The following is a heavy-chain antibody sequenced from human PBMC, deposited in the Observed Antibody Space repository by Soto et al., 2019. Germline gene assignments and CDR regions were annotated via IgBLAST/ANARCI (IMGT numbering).Heavy chain of an antibody. Sequence: EVQLVQSGAEVKKPGEPLKISCQASGYAFTNYWVAWVRQMPGKGLECMGIIYPDDSETRYSPSFEGQVTISADKSINNAFLQWTGLKASDTAIDYCARHGGKQILAGKPASYYYFGLDVWGHGTAVTVSS. D-gene: IGHD3-9*01. V-gene: IGHV5-51*01. CDR2: IYPDDSET. CDR3: ARHGGKQILAGKPASYYYFGLDV. CDR1: GYAFTNYW. J-gene: IGHJ6*02.